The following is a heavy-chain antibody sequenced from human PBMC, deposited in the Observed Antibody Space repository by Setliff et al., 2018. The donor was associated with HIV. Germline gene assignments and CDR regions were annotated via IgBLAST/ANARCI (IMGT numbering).Heavy chain of an antibody. V-gene: IGHV4-34*01. CDR1: GGSFSDFY. Sequence: SETLSLTCAVFGGSFSDFYWSWIRQPPGKGLEWIGEISYSGSTVYNPSLKSRVTMSVDASKNLVSLNLNSVTAADTAIYYCARTYSSNWYIDYWGQGTLVTVSS. CDR3: ARTYSSNWYIDY. J-gene: IGHJ4*02. D-gene: IGHD6-13*01. CDR2: ISYSGST.